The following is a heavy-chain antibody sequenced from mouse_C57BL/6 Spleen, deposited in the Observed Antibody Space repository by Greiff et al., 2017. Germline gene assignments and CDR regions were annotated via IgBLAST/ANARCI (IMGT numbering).Heavy chain of an antibody. CDR1: GFNFKDDY. CDR2: IDPENGDT. V-gene: IGHV14-4*01. Sequence: VQLQQSGAELVRPGASVKLSCTASGFNFKDDYMHWVKQRPEQGLEWIGWIDPENGDTEYAPKFQGKATITADTSSSTAYLQLSSLTSEDTAVYYCTTGDTAYWGQGTLVTVSA. J-gene: IGHJ3*01. D-gene: IGHD5-1-1*01. CDR3: TTGDTAY.